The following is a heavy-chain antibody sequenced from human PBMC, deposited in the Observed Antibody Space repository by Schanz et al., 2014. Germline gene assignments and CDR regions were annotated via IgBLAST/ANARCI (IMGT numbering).Heavy chain of an antibody. CDR2: ISYNGINK. J-gene: IGHJ3*02. CDR3: ARDRQFRSESNIYYGDAFDI. V-gene: IGHV3-30*04. CDR1: EFNFIPYV. D-gene: IGHD3-10*01. Sequence: QVHLVESGGGVVQPGGSLSLSCPPSEFNFIPYVFPWFRQPPAKGRKWVAVISYNGINKYYADSVKGRFTISRGNYKNTLYLEMNSLRPDDTAVYYCARDRQFRSESNIYYGDAFDIWGQGTMVTVSS.